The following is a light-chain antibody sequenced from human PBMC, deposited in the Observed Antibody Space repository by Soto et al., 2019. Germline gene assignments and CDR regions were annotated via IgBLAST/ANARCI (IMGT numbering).Light chain of an antibody. CDR1: QIVSSN. Sequence: IVMTQSPATLSVSPGERATLSCTASQIVSSNLAWHQQKPGQAPRILMYDASTRATGIPARFSGSGSGTEFTLTISSLQSEDFAVYYCQQYHNWPITFGQGTRLEIK. CDR2: DAS. J-gene: IGKJ5*01. V-gene: IGKV3-15*01. CDR3: QQYHNWPIT.